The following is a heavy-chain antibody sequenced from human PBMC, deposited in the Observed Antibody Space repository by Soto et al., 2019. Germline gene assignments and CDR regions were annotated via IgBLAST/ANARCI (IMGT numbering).Heavy chain of an antibody. CDR2: IYYSGST. V-gene: IGHV4-39*01. Sequence: QLQLQESGPGLVKPSETLSLTCTVSGCSISSSSYYWGWIRQPPGKGLEWIGSIYYSGSTYYNPYLKRRVPISEDTSKKQFSLKLSSVTAADTAVYYCASEGSSSGWYVGKWFDPWGQGTLVTVSS. J-gene: IGHJ5*02. CDR3: ASEGSSSGWYVGKWFDP. CDR1: GCSISSSSYY. D-gene: IGHD6-19*01.